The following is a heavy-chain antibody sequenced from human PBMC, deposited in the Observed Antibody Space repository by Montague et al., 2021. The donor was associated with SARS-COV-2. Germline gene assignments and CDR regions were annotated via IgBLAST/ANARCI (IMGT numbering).Heavy chain of an antibody. Sequence: SETLSLTCAVYGGSFSDYHWTWIRQSPGEGLEWIGQINYGGSTKYNPSLKSRVTISIDTSKYQFSLKLTSVTAADTAVYYCARGAPGYWGQGTPVTVSS. J-gene: IGHJ4*02. CDR1: GGSFSDYH. V-gene: IGHV4-34*01. CDR2: INYGGST. CDR3: ARGAPGY.